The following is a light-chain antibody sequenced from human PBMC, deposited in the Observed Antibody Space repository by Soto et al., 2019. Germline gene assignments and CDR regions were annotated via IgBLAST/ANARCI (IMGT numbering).Light chain of an antibody. J-gene: IGKJ1*01. V-gene: IGKV3-15*01. CDR1: QSVSSN. CDR3: QQYNNWPPWT. CDR2: GAS. Sequence: EVVMTQSPATLSVSPGERATLSCRASQSVSSNLAWYQQKPGQATRLLIYGASTRATGIPARFSGSGSGTEFTLTISSLQSEDFAVYYCQQYNNWPPWTFGQGTKLEIK.